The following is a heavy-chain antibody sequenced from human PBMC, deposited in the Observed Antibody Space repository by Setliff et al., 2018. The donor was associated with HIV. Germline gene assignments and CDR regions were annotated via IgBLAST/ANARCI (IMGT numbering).Heavy chain of an antibody. V-gene: IGHV3-74*01. CDR3: ATAGKGYSTGGY. CDR1: GFTFSNSW. D-gene: IGHD6-25*01. J-gene: IGHJ4*02. CDR2: INTDGDIT. Sequence: GGSLRLSCAVSGFTFSNSWMIWVRQAPGKGLVWVSRINTDGDITNYADSVKGRFTISRDSAKNTLSLQMNSLRAEDTAVYYCATAGKGYSTGGYWGQGTLVTVSS.